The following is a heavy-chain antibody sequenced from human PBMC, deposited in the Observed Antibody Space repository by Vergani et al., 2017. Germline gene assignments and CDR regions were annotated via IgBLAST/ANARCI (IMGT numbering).Heavy chain of an antibody. CDR3: ARDQDDYDILTGYRYWYFDL. J-gene: IGHJ2*01. CDR1: GGSISSYY. Sequence: QVQLQESGPGLVKPSETLSLTCTVSGGSISSYYWSWIRQPPGKGLEWIGYIYYSGRTNYNPSLKSRVTISIDTSKNQFSLKLSSVTAADTAIYYCARDQDDYDILTGYRYWYFDLWGRGTLVTVSS. CDR2: IYYSGRT. V-gene: IGHV4-59*12. D-gene: IGHD3-9*01.